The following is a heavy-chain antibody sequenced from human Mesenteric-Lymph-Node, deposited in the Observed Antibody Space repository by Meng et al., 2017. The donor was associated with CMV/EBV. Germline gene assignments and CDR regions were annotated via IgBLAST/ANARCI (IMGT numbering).Heavy chain of an antibody. CDR2: IIPIFGTA. D-gene: IGHD6-19*01. J-gene: IGHJ5*02. CDR1: GNFSSYA. CDR3: ARVSQWLVHPYDRWFDP. Sequence: GNFSSYAISWGRQAPGQGLEWMGGIIPIFGTANYAQKFQGRVTITTDESTSTAYMELSSLRSEDTAVYYCARVSQWLVHPYDRWFDPWGQKTLVTVSS. V-gene: IGHV1-69*05.